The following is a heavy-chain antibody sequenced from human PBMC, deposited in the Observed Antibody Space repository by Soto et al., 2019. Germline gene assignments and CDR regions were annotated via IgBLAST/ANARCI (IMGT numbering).Heavy chain of an antibody. Sequence: PGGSLRLSCTASGFTFGDYGMSWFRQAPGKGLEWVGFIRSKDYGGTTEYAASLKGRFTISRDESKSIAYLLMNSLKTEDTAVYYCTRVDMTPNRAPDYWGQGTLVTVSS. CDR3: TRVDMTPNRAPDY. V-gene: IGHV3-49*03. J-gene: IGHJ4*02. CDR2: IRSKDYGGTT. CDR1: GFTFGDYG. D-gene: IGHD2-15*01.